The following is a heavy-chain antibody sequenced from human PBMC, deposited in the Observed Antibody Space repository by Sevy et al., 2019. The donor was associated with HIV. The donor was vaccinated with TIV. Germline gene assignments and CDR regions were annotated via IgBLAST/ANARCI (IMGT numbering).Heavy chain of an antibody. D-gene: IGHD1-26*01. CDR3: AGARGYYGMDV. Sequence: GGSLRLSCAASGFTFSSYAMHWVRQAPGKGLEWVAVISYDGSNKYYADSVKGRFTISRDNSKNTLYLQMNSLRAEDTAVYYCAGARGYYGMDVWGQGTTVTVSS. CDR1: GFTFSSYA. V-gene: IGHV3-30-3*01. CDR2: ISYDGSNK. J-gene: IGHJ6*02.